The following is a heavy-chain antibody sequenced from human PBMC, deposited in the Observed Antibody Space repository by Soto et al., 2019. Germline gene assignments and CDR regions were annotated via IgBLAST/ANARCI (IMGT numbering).Heavy chain of an antibody. J-gene: IGHJ4*02. CDR1: GASISSTNW. Sequence: QVQLQESGPRLVKPSGTLSLTCAVSGASISSTNWWTWVRQPPGKGLEWIGEIYHTGSTKYNPSLRSRATISQDKSNNQSPLNLSSVTAADTAVYYCATLPPRIVVVVLPIPTWGQGTLVTVSS. CDR3: ATLPPRIVVVVLPIPT. D-gene: IGHD2-15*01. V-gene: IGHV4-4*02. CDR2: IYHTGST.